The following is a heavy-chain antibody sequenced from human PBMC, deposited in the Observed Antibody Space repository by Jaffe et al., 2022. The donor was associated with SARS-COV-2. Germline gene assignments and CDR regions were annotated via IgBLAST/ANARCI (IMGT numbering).Heavy chain of an antibody. Sequence: QVQLVQSGAEVKKPGSSVKVSCKASGGTFSSYAISWVRQAPGQGLEWMGGIIPIFGTANYAQKFQGRVTITADESTSTAYMELSSLRSEDTAVYYCARGGGYCSGGSCSFYYGMDVWGQGTTVTVSS. V-gene: IGHV1-69*01. J-gene: IGHJ6*02. D-gene: IGHD2-15*01. CDR3: ARGGGYCSGGSCSFYYGMDV. CDR1: GGTFSSYA. CDR2: IIPIFGTA.